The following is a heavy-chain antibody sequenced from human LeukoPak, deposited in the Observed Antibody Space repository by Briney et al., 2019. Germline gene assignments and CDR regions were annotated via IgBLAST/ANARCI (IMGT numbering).Heavy chain of an antibody. V-gene: IGHV3-23*01. D-gene: IGHD3-22*01. J-gene: IGHJ4*02. CDR3: ARRYYDSSGYGFDY. Sequence: PGRSLRLSCAASGFTFSSYAMSWVRQAPGKGLEWVSAITGSGGTTYYSDSVKGRFTISRDNSKNTLYLQMNSLRAEDTAVYYCARRYYDSSGYGFDYWGQGTLVTVSS. CDR2: ITGSGGTT. CDR1: GFTFSSYA.